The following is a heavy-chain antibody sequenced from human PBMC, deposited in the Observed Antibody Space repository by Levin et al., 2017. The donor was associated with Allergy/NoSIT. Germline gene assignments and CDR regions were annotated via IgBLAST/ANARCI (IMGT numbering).Heavy chain of an antibody. CDR1: GFTFSSYS. V-gene: IGHV3-48*02. CDR3: VTTRIVAAGTDY. D-gene: IGHD6-13*01. CDR2: ISSSSRTI. Sequence: GGSLRLSCAASGFTFSSYSMNWVRQAPGKGLEWVSYISSSSRTIYYADSVKGRFTISRDNAKNSLYLQMNSLRDEDTAVYYCVTTRIVAAGTDYWGQGTLVTVSS. J-gene: IGHJ4*02.